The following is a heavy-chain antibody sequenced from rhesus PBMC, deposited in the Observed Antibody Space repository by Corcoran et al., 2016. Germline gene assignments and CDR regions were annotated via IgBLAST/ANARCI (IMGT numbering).Heavy chain of an antibody. Sequence: QVQLPESGPGVVKPSETLSLTCAVSGGSISSGYDCTCIRQPPAQGLAWIGYIYGSSGSTNYNPSLKNRVTISKDASKNQFSLKLSSVTAADTAVYYCARTGYCTSTTCSDYWGQGVLVTVSS. J-gene: IGHJ4*01. V-gene: IGHV4-76*01. CDR1: GGSISSGYD. CDR3: ARTGYCTSTTCSDY. D-gene: IGHD2-2*01. CDR2: IYGSSGST.